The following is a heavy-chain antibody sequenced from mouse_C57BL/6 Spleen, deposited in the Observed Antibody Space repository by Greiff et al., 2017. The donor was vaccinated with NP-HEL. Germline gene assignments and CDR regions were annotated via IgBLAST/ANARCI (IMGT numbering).Heavy chain of an antibody. Sequence: QVQLQQPGAELVMPGASVKLSCKASGYTFTSYWMHWVKQRPGQGLEWIGEIDPSDSYTNYNQKFKGKSTLTVDKSSSTAYMQLSSLTSEDSAVYYSARSGDYEGYYAMDYWGQGTSVTVSS. CDR1: GYTFTSYW. CDR2: IDPSDSYT. V-gene: IGHV1-69*01. D-gene: IGHD2-4*01. CDR3: ARSGDYEGYYAMDY. J-gene: IGHJ4*01.